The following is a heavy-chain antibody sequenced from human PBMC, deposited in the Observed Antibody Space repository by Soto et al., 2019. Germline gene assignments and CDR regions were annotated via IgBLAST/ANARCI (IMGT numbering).Heavy chain of an antibody. V-gene: IGHV4-59*08. D-gene: IGHD6-13*01. Sequence: LETLPITGALRGGYMSGFYWSWIRQTPGKGLEYIGYMYYSGSTNYNRSLKSRVNISVDTSKTQFSLKLRSVTAADTAVYYCARHGPIAAAGTGGWFDPWGQGTLVTVFS. CDR1: GGYMSGFY. J-gene: IGHJ5*02. CDR3: ARHGPIAAAGTGGWFDP. CDR2: MYYSGST.